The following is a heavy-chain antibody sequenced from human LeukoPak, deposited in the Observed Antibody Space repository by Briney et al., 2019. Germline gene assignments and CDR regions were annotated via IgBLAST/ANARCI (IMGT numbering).Heavy chain of an antibody. CDR2: ISWNSGSI. J-gene: IGHJ5*02. Sequence: GGSLRLSCAASGFTFDDYAMHWVRQAPGKGLEWVSGISWNSGSIGYADSVKGRFTISRDNSKNTLYLQMNSLRAEDTAVYYCARSPRPGGSGSYRGWFDPWGQGTLVTVSS. CDR1: GFTFDDYA. D-gene: IGHD3-10*01. CDR3: ARSPRPGGSGSYRGWFDP. V-gene: IGHV3-9*01.